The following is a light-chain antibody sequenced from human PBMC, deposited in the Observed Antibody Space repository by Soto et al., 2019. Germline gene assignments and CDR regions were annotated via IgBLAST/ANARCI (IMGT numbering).Light chain of an antibody. CDR1: QDISNH. CDR2: DAS. V-gene: IGKV1-33*01. CDR3: QKHDGVPL. J-gene: IGKJ3*01. Sequence: DIQLTQSPSSLSASVGDRVTITCQASQDISNHLNWYQQKPGKDPNLLIYDASDLETGVPSRFSGGGSGTFFSFPINILQPEDIATFYCQKHDGVPLFGPGTKFEIK.